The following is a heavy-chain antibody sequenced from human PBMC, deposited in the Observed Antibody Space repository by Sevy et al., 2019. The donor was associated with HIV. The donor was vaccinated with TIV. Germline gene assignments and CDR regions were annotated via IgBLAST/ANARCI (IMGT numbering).Heavy chain of an antibody. V-gene: IGHV3-49*03. CDR2: IRLEAYGGTT. CDR3: TRHKNPPLDY. Sequence: GGSLRLSCTGSGFTFGDYAMSWFRQAPGRGLEWVGFIRLEAYGGTTAYAASVEGKFTISSDDSKSVAYLQMNSLKTEDTAVYYCTRHKNPPLDYWGQGTLVTVSS. CDR1: GFTFGDYA. J-gene: IGHJ4*02.